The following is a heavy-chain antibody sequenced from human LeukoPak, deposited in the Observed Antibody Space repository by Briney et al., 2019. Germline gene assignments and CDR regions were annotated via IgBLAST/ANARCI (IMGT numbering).Heavy chain of an antibody. CDR3: ARQARSGYSENSFDY. Sequence: QPGGSLRLSCAASGFTFSNYWMGWVRQAPGKGLEWVANIKQDGSEIYYVDSVKGRFTISRDTAKDSLYLQMNSLRAEDTAVYYCARQARSGYSENSFDYWGQGTLVTVSS. CDR2: IKQDGSEI. CDR1: GFTFSNYW. V-gene: IGHV3-7*01. J-gene: IGHJ4*02. D-gene: IGHD5-12*01.